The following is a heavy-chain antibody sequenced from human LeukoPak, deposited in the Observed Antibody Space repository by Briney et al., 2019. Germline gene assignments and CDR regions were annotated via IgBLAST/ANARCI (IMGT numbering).Heavy chain of an antibody. Sequence: PGGSLRLSCAASGFTFSGYWMSWVRQAPGKGLEWVANIKEDGSEKYYVDSVKGRFTISRDNAKNSLYLQMNSLRAEDTAVYYCARGARIAAALDYWGQGTLVTVSS. CDR2: IKEDGSEK. CDR1: GFTFSGYW. V-gene: IGHV3-7*01. CDR3: ARGARIAAALDY. J-gene: IGHJ4*02. D-gene: IGHD6-13*01.